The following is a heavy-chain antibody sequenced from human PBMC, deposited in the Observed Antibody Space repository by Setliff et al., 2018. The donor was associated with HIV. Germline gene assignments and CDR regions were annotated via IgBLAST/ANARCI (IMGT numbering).Heavy chain of an antibody. CDR3: ARVLLRTNAVYGVVSNRFDP. V-gene: IGHV3-7*03. CDR2: VSPDGSRN. J-gene: IGHJ5*02. D-gene: IGHD2-8*01. CDR1: GFTVSDTH. Sequence: GGSLRLSCAASGFTVSDTHMTWVRQAPGKGLEWVASVSPDGSRNYCVGSVKGRCTASRDNAKSSLYLQMNSLRAEDTAVYYCARVLLRTNAVYGVVSNRFDPWGQGTLVTVSS.